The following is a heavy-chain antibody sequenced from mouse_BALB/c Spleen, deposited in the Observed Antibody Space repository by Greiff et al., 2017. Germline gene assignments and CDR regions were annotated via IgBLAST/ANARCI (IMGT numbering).Heavy chain of an antibody. V-gene: IGHV2-9*02. CDR3: AREGYYYGSSYHYYAMDY. J-gene: IGHJ4*01. CDR2: IWAGGST. CDR1: GFSLTSYG. D-gene: IGHD1-1*01. Sequence: QVQLKESGPGLVAPSQSLSITCTVSGFSLTSYGVHWVRQPPGKGLEWLGVIWAGGSTNYNSALMSRLNISKDNSKSQVFLKMNSLQTDDTAMYYCAREGYYYGSSYHYYAMDYWGQGTSVTVSS.